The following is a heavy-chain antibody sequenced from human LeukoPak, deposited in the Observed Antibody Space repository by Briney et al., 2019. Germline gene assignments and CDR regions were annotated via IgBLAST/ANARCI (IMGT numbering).Heavy chain of an antibody. Sequence: GGSLRLSCAASGFTFDDYAMHWVRHAPGKGLEWVSGISWNSGSIGYADSVKGRFTISRDNAKNSLYLQMNSLRAEDTALYYCAKDMVADYYYGMDVWGQGTTVTVSS. CDR3: AKDMVADYYYGMDV. D-gene: IGHD2-15*01. CDR2: ISWNSGSI. J-gene: IGHJ6*02. CDR1: GFTFDDYA. V-gene: IGHV3-9*01.